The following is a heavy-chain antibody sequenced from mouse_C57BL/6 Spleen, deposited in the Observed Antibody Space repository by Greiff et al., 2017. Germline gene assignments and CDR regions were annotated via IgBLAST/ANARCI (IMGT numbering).Heavy chain of an antibody. CDR1: GYTFTSYW. J-gene: IGHJ3*01. Sequence: QVHVKQPGAELVKPGASVKMSCKASGYTFTSYWITWVKQRPGQGLEWIGDIYPGSGSTNYNEKFKSKATLTVDTSSSTAYMQLSSLTSEDSAVYYCARSETAQDAWFAYWGQGTLVTVSA. V-gene: IGHV1-55*01. CDR2: IYPGSGST. CDR3: ARSETAQDAWFAY. D-gene: IGHD3-2*02.